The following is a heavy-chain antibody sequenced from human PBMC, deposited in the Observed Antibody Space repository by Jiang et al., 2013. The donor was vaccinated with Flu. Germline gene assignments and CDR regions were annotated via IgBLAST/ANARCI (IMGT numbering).Heavy chain of an antibody. CDR2: IYYSGST. CDR1: GGSISSYY. V-gene: IGHV4-59*08. CDR3: ARHEDSSSWNFDY. D-gene: IGHD6-13*01. Sequence: GSGLVKPSETLSLTCTVSGGSISSYYWSWIRQPPGKGLEWIGYIYYSGSTNYNPSLKSRVTISVDTSKNQFSLKLSSVTAADTAVYYCARHEDSSSWNFDYWGQGTLVTVS. J-gene: IGHJ4*02.